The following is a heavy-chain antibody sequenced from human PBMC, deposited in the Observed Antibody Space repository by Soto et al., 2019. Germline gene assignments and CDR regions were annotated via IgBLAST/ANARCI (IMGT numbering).Heavy chain of an antibody. D-gene: IGHD3-16*01. CDR1: GFTFSSYG. CDR2: ISYDGSNK. J-gene: IGHJ4*02. CDR3: AKDSYHDYLGGFDY. Sequence: GGSLRLSCAASGFTFSSYGMHWVRQAPGKGLEWVAVISYDGSNKYYADSVKGRFTISRDNSKNTLYLQMNSLRAEDTAVYYCAKDSYHDYLGGFDYWGQGTLVTVSS. V-gene: IGHV3-30*18.